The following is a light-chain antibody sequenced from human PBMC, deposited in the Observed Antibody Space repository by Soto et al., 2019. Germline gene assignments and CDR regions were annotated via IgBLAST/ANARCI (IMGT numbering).Light chain of an antibody. CDR1: QSLLHSNGYKY. J-gene: IGKJ5*01. V-gene: IGKV2-28*01. Sequence: DTVLTQSPFSLPVTPGEPASISCRSSQSLLHSNGYKYLDWYLQKPGQSPQLLIYMSSTRASGVSDRFSGSGSGTDFTLKISRVEAEYVGVYYCMQALRTPYAFGQGTRLAIK. CDR3: MQALRTPYA. CDR2: MSS.